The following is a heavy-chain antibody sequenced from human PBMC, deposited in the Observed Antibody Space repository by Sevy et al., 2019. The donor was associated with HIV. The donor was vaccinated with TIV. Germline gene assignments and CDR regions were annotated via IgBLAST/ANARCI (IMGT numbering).Heavy chain of an antibody. J-gene: IGHJ4*02. D-gene: IGHD2-2*01. V-gene: IGHV3-30*18. Sequence: RGYLRLSCAASGFTFSSYGMHWVRQAPGKGLEWVAVISYDGSNKYYADSVKGRFTISRDNSKNTLYLQMNSLRAEDTAVYYYAEDSELPKLGYCSSTSCSQVDYWGQGTLVAVSS. CDR2: ISYDGSNK. CDR1: GFTFSSYG. CDR3: AEDSELPKLGYCSSTSCSQVDY.